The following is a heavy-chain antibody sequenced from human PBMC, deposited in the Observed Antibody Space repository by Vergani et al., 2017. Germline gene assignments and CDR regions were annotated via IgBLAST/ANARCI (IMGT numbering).Heavy chain of an antibody. D-gene: IGHD5-24*01. CDR2: IRSKAYGGTT. CDR1: GFTFGDYA. CDR3: TTDLLM. J-gene: IGHJ4*02. Sequence: EVQLVESGGGLVQPGRSLRLSCTASGFTFGDYAMSWVRQAPGKGLEWVGFIRSKAYGGTTEYAASVKGRFTISRDDSKNTLYLQMNSLKTEDTAVYYCTTDLLMGGQGTLVTVSS. V-gene: IGHV3-49*04.